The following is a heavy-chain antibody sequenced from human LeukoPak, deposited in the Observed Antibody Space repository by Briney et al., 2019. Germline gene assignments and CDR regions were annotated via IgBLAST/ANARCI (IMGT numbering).Heavy chain of an antibody. Sequence: GGSLRLSCAASGFTFSDYYMSWIRQAPGKGLEWVSYISSSGGTIYYADSVKGRFTISRDNAKNSLYLQMNSLRAEDTAVYYCARDVFIGPYYYYYMDVWGKGTTVTVSS. CDR2: ISSSGGTI. J-gene: IGHJ6*03. V-gene: IGHV3-11*04. D-gene: IGHD5/OR15-5a*01. CDR1: GFTFSDYY. CDR3: ARDVFIGPYYYYYMDV.